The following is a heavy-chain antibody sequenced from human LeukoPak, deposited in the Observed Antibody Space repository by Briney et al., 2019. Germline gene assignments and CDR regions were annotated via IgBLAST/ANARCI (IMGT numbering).Heavy chain of an antibody. CDR2: ISSSSSYI. J-gene: IGHJ4*02. CDR1: GFTFSSYS. D-gene: IGHD3-22*01. V-gene: IGHV3-21*01. Sequence: GGSLRLSCAASGFTFSSYSMNWVRQAPGKGLEWVSSISSSSSYIYYADSVKGRFTISRDNAKNSLYLQMNSLRAEDTAVYYCAREGRSYYDLDYWGQGTLVTVSS. CDR3: AREGRSYYDLDY.